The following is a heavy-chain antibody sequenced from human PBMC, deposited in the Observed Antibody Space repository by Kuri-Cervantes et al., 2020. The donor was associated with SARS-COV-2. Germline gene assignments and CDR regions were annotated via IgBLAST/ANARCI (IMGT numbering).Heavy chain of an antibody. CDR1: GGSFSGYY. CDR3: ARDRSRAYYYDNSGFGA. D-gene: IGHD3-22*01. CDR2: INHSGST. Sequence: SETLSPTCAVYGGSFSGYYWSWIRQPPGKGLEWIGEINHSGSTNYNPSLKSRVTISVDTSKNQFSLKLSSVTAADTAVYYCARDRSRAYYYDNSGFGAWGQGTLVTVSS. V-gene: IGHV4-34*01. J-gene: IGHJ5*02.